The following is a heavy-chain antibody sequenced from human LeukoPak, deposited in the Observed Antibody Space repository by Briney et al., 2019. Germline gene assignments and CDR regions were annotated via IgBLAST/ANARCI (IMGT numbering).Heavy chain of an antibody. J-gene: IGHJ4*02. D-gene: IGHD3-9*01. V-gene: IGHV4-59*01. Sequence: SETLSLTCTVSGGSISSYYWSWIRQPPGKGLEWIGYIYYSGSTNYNPSLKSRVTITVDTSKNQFSLKLSSVTAADTAVYYCARDGVVRYFDGRGQGTLVTVSS. CDR2: IYYSGST. CDR3: ARDGVVRYFDG. CDR1: GGSISSYY.